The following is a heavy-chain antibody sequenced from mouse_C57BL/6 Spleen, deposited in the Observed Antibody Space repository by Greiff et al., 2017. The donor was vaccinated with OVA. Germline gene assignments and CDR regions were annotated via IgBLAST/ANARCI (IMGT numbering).Heavy chain of an antibody. J-gene: IGHJ2*01. V-gene: IGHV1-82*01. Sequence: QVQLQQSGPELVKPGASVKISCKASGYAFSSSWMNWVKQRPGKGLEWIGRIYPGDGDTNYNGKFKGKATLTADKSSSTAYMQLSSLTSEDSAVYFCARWISSTYFDYWGQGTTLTVSS. D-gene: IGHD1-1*01. CDR3: ARWISSTYFDY. CDR1: GYAFSSSW. CDR2: IYPGDGDT.